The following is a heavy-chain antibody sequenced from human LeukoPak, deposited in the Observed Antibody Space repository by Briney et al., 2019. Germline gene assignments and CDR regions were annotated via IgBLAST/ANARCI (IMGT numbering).Heavy chain of an antibody. CDR3: ARPLKYYYGSETYFWFDP. CDR2: INQDGSEK. CDR1: GFTFTTYW. D-gene: IGHD3-10*01. V-gene: IGHV3-7*01. Sequence: GGSLRLSCAASGFTFTTYWMGWVRQAPGKVLEWVANINQDGSEKYYVDSVKGRFTISRDNAKNSLYLQMNSLRAEDAAVYYCARPLKYYYGSETYFWFDPWGQGTLVTVSS. J-gene: IGHJ5*02.